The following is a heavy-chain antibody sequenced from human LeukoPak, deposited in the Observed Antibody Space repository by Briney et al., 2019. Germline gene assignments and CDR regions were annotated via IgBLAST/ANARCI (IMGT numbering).Heavy chain of an antibody. CDR1: GGTFSSYA. Sequence: GASVKVSCKASGGTFSSYAISWVRQAPGQGLEWMGRIIPILGIANYAQKFQGRVTITADKSTSTAYMELSSLRSEDTAVYYCARDTDWNDVGLFYYYGMDVWGQGTTVTVSS. J-gene: IGHJ6*02. CDR2: IIPILGIA. D-gene: IGHD1-1*01. CDR3: ARDTDWNDVGLFYYYGMDV. V-gene: IGHV1-69*04.